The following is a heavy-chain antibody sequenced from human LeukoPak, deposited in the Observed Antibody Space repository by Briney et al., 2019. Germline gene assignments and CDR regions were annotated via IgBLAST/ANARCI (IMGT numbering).Heavy chain of an antibody. Sequence: SETLSLTCTVSGGSISSGSSYWSWIRQPAGKGLEWIGRIYTSGNTNYKPSLQSRVAISVDTAKNQFSLKLSSVTAADTAVYYCTRGDNTWGQGTLVTVSS. CDR1: GGSISSGSSY. D-gene: IGHD2/OR15-2a*01. J-gene: IGHJ5*02. V-gene: IGHV4-61*02. CDR3: TRGDNT. CDR2: IYTSGNT.